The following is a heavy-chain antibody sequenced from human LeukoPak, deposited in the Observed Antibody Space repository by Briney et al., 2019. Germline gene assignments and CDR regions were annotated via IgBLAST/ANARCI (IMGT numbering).Heavy chain of an antibody. CDR3: TTEGNDFWSPEGWFDP. CDR1: GITLSNYG. J-gene: IGHJ5*02. CDR2: ISDSGGRT. V-gene: IGHV3-23*01. D-gene: IGHD3-3*01. Sequence: PGGPLRLSCAVSGITLSNYGMSWVRQAPGKGLEWVAGISDSGGRTNYADSVKGRFTISRDNPKNTLYLQMNSLGAEDTAVYYCTTEGNDFWSPEGWFDPWGQGTLVTVSS.